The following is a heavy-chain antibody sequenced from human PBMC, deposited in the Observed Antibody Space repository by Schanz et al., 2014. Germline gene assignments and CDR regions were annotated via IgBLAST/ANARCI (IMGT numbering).Heavy chain of an antibody. J-gene: IGHJ4*02. CDR3: ERFQSPHQPFDY. D-gene: IGHD2-2*01. CDR1: GFTFSSYT. CDR2: IKHDGSEK. Sequence: VQLVESGGGVVQPGRSLRLSCAASGFTFSSYTMHWVRQAPGTGLEWVANIKHDGSEKYYVDSVKGRFTISRDSAKNSLYLQMNSLRAEDTAVYYCERFQSPHQPFDYWGQGTLVTVSS. V-gene: IGHV3-7*01.